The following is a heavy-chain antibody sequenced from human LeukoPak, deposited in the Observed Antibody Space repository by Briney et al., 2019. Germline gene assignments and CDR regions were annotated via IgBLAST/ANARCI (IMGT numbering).Heavy chain of an antibody. CDR3: AKGSLILYRIRFDP. D-gene: IGHD2-8*01. Sequence: PGGSLRLSCAASGFTFSSYAMSWVRQAPGKGLEWVSAISGSGGSTYYADSVKGRFTISRDNSKNTLYLQMNSLRAEDAAVYYCAKGSLILYRIRFDPWGQGTLVTVSS. J-gene: IGHJ5*02. CDR1: GFTFSSYA. V-gene: IGHV3-23*01. CDR2: ISGSGGST.